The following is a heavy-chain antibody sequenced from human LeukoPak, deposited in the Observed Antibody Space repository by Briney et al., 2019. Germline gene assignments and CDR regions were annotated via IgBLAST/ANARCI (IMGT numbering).Heavy chain of an antibody. CDR2: MNPNSGNT. V-gene: IGHV1-8*01. CDR1: GYTFTSYD. CDR3: ARILYSYGYRAFDY. Sequence: ASVKVSCKASGYTFTSYDINWVRQATGQELEWMGWMNPNSGNTGYAQKFQGRVTMTRNTSISTAYMELSSLRSEDTAVYYCARILYSYGYRAFDYWGQGTLVTVSS. D-gene: IGHD5-18*01. J-gene: IGHJ4*02.